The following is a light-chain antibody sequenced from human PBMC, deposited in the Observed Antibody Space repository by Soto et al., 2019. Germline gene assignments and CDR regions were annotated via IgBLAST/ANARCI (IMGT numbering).Light chain of an antibody. CDR1: QSVSSK. J-gene: IGKJ2*01. Sequence: EIVMTQSPATLSLSPGERVNLSCRASQSVSSKLAWYQQKPGQAPRLLIYGASIRATDIPARFSGSGSGTEFTLTISRLQSEDFAIFYCQQYSNWPYTFGQGTKLEIK. CDR3: QQYSNWPYT. CDR2: GAS. V-gene: IGKV3-15*01.